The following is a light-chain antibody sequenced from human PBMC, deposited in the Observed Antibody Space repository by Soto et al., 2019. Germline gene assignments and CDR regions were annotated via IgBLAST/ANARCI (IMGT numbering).Light chain of an antibody. Sequence: QLVLTQSPSASASLGASVKLTCTLSSGHSSYAIAWHQQQPEKGPRYLMKLNSDGSHSKGDGIPDRFSGSSSGAERYLTISSLQAEDGADYYCQTWGTGIQVFGGGTKLTAL. CDR2: LNSDGSH. V-gene: IGLV4-69*01. CDR3: QTWGTGIQV. CDR1: SGHSSYA. J-gene: IGLJ2*01.